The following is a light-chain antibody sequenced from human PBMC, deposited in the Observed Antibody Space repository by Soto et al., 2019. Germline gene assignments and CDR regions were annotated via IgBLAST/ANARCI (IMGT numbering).Light chain of an antibody. CDR1: SSDVGGYNY. CDR2: DVS. J-gene: IGLJ3*02. Sequence: QSALTQPRSVSGSPGQSVPISCTGTSSDVGGYNYVSWYRQHPGKAPKLMIYDVSKRPSGVPDRFSGSKSGNTASLTISGLQAEDEADYYCCSYAGSYTWVFGGGTKVTVL. V-gene: IGLV2-11*01. CDR3: CSYAGSYTWV.